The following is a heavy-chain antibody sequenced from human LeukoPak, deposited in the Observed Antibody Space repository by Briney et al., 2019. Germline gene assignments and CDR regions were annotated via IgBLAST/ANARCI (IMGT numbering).Heavy chain of an antibody. CDR3: ASGIAVAGTSLDYYGMDV. CDR1: GFTFSDYY. V-gene: IGHV3-11*01. CDR2: ISSSGSTI. J-gene: IGHJ6*02. Sequence: PGGSLRLSCAASGFTFSDYYMCWIRQAPGKGLEWVSYISSSGSTIYYADSVKGRFTISRDNTKNSLYLQMNSLRAEDTAVYYCASGIAVAGTSLDYYGMDVWGQGTTVTVSS. D-gene: IGHD6-19*01.